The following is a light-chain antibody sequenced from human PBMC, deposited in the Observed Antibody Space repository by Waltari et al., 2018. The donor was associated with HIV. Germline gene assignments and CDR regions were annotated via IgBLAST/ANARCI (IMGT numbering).Light chain of an antibody. Sequence: QSALTQPASVSGSPGQSITIPCTGTSSAVGGYNYVPWYQQHPGKAPKLMIYDVSNRPSGVSNRFSGSKSGNTASLTISGLQAEDEADYYCSSYTSSSLLYVFGTGTKVTVL. CDR1: SSAVGGYNY. V-gene: IGLV2-14*03. J-gene: IGLJ1*01. CDR3: SSYTSSSLLYV. CDR2: DVS.